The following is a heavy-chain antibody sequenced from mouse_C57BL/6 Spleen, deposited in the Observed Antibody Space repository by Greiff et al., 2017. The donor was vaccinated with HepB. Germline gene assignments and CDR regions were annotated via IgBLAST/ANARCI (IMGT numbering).Heavy chain of an antibody. CDR2: IWSGGST. J-gene: IGHJ2*01. Sequence: VMLVESGPGLVQPSQSLSITCTVSGFSLTSYGVHWVRQSPGKGLEWLGVIWSGGSTDYNAAFISRLSISKDNSKSQVFFKMNSLQADDTAIYYCARNRNDYDNYFDYWGQGTTLTVSS. V-gene: IGHV2-2*01. D-gene: IGHD2-4*01. CDR3: ARNRNDYDNYFDY. CDR1: GFSLTSYG.